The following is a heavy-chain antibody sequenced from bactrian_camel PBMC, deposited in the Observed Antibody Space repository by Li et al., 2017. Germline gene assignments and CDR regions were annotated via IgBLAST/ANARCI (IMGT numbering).Heavy chain of an antibody. CDR1: EYSYRNNC. J-gene: IGHJ4*01. CDR2: IVAGGNVT. V-gene: IGHV3S1*01. Sequence: QLVESGGGSVQAGETLRLSCVASEYSYRNNCIGWFRQAPGKERERVAAIVAGGNVTYYANSVNGRFTISRDKAKSTMYMQMNSLKPEDTAIYSCATGDPGHRL.